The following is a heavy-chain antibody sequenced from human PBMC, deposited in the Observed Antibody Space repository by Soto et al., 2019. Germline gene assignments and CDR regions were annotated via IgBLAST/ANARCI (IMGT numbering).Heavy chain of an antibody. V-gene: IGHV4-34*01. D-gene: IGHD6-6*01. J-gene: IGHJ4*02. CDR1: SGSLSGYY. CDR3: ARAPKVSGSAQTRPDF. CDR2: ISPSGTT. Sequence: KPSETLSLTCSLYSGSLSGYYWSWIRQPPGKGLEWIGEISPSGTTNYSPSLKSRVSISVDTSKNQFSLNLTSLTAADTAVYYCARAPKVSGSAQTRPDFWGQGSLVTVSS.